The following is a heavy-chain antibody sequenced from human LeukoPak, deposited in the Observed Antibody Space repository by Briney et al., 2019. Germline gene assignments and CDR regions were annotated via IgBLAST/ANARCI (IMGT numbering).Heavy chain of an antibody. CDR2: ISYIGST. CDR3: ARVKGRAAGVTDY. D-gene: IGHD6-13*01. V-gene: IGHV4-59*11. J-gene: IGHJ4*02. CDR1: DDSFSSHY. Sequence: SETLSLTCAVSDDSFSSHYWTWIRQPPGKGLEWIGYISYIGSTNYNPSLKSRVTISIDTSRNQFSLRLSSVTAADTAVYYCARVKGRAAGVTDYWGQGTLVTVSS.